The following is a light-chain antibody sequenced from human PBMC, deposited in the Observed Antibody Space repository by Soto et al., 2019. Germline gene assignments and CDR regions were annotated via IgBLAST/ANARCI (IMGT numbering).Light chain of an antibody. Sequence: QSVLTQPPSTSGTPGQRVTISCSGSRSNIGSNTVNWYQQFPGTAPKLLIYRNNQRPSGVPDRFSGSKSGTSASLAISGLQSEDEADYYCAAWDNSLNGRGVFGGGTKLTVL. J-gene: IGLJ3*02. V-gene: IGLV1-44*01. CDR1: RSNIGSNT. CDR2: RNN. CDR3: AAWDNSLNGRGV.